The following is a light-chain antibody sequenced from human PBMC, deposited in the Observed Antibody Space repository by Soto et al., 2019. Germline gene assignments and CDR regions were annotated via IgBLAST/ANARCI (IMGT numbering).Light chain of an antibody. CDR1: QSINSW. J-gene: IGKJ1*01. CDR2: DAS. Sequence: DIQMTQSPSTLSASVGDRVTITCRASQSINSWLAWYQQKPGKAPNLLIYDASNLESGVPSRFSGSGSGTEFTLTITSLQHGDFATYYCKQYHALWTFGQGTKVDIK. CDR3: KQYHALWT. V-gene: IGKV1-5*01.